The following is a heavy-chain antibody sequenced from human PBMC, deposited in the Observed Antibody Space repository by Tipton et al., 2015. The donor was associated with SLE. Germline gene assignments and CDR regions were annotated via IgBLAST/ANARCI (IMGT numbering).Heavy chain of an antibody. D-gene: IGHD2-15*01. V-gene: IGHV4-39*01. CDR3: ARGRLRVRGPTLNGGGLMDV. Sequence: TLSLTCTVSGVSISSRTYYWGWIRQPPGKGLEWIGSISYIGTTYYNPSLKSRVTISVHTSKNQFSLKLSSVTAADTSVYYCARGRLRVRGPTLNGGGLMDVWGQGTTVTVSS. J-gene: IGHJ6*02. CDR1: GVSISSRTYY. CDR2: ISYIGTT.